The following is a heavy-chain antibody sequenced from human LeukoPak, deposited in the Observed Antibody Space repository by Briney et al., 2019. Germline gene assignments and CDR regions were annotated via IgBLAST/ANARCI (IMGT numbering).Heavy chain of an antibody. V-gene: IGHV1-46*01. CDR3: ARRGVVVVPAAFAGSLDYYYGMDV. Sequence: ASVKVSCKASGYSFTSYYMHWVRHAPGQGLEWMGIINPSGGSTSYAQKFQGRVTMTRDTSTNTVYMELSSLRTEDTVVYYCARRGVVVVPAAFAGSLDYYYGMDVWGQGTTVTVSS. D-gene: IGHD2-2*01. J-gene: IGHJ6*02. CDR2: INPSGGST. CDR1: GYSFTSYY.